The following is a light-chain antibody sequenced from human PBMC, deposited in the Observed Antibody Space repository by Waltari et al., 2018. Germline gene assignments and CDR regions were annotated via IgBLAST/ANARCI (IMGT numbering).Light chain of an antibody. V-gene: IGLV2-14*03. Sequence: QSALTQPASVSGSPGQSITISCTGSSSDVGGDDSASWYEDHPGQAPKVIIYDVSKRPSGVSDRFSGSKSGNTASLTISGLQAEDEATFYCSSQSTKNGVIFGGGTKVTVL. CDR3: SSQSTKNGVI. CDR2: DVS. CDR1: SSDVGGDDS. J-gene: IGLJ2*01.